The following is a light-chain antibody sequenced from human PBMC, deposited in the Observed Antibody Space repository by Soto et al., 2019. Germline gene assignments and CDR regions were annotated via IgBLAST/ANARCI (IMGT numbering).Light chain of an antibody. CDR1: QSVSNN. Sequence: EIVMTQSPATLSVSPGERASLSCRASQSVSNNLAWYQQKPGQAPRLLIYGASTRANGIPARFSGSGSGTEFTLTISSLQSEDFAVYYCQQYNNWPRTFGQGTKVEI. V-gene: IGKV3-15*01. CDR2: GAS. J-gene: IGKJ1*01. CDR3: QQYNNWPRT.